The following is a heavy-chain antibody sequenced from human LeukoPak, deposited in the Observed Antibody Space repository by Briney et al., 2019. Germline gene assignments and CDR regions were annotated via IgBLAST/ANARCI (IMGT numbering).Heavy chain of an antibody. CDR2: MNPNSGNT. CDR1: GYTFTSYD. J-gene: IGHJ3*02. D-gene: IGHD1-26*01. Sequence: SVKVSCKASGYTFTSYDINWVRQATGQGLEWMGWMNPNSGNTGYAQKFQGRVTMTRNTSISTAYMELSSLRSEDTAVYYCARSGSGKNSEAFDIWGQGTMVTVSS. CDR3: ARSGSGKNSEAFDI. V-gene: IGHV1-8*01.